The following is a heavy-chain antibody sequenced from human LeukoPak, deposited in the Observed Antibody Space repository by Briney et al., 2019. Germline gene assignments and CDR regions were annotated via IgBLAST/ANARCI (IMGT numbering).Heavy chain of an antibody. CDR2: ISSSSSYI. J-gene: IGHJ4*02. D-gene: IGHD6-6*01. V-gene: IGHV3-21*01. CDR3: ARDSIAALGDFDY. CDR1: GFTFSSYS. Sequence: GGSLRLSCAASGFTFSSYSMNWVRQAPGKGLEWVSSISSSSSYIYYADSVKGRFTISRDNAKNSLYLQMNSLRAEDTAVYYCARDSIAALGDFDYWSQGTLVTVSS.